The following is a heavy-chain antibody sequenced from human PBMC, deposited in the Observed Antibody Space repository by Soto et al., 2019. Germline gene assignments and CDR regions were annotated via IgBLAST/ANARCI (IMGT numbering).Heavy chain of an antibody. D-gene: IGHD1-7*01. J-gene: IGHJ4*02. V-gene: IGHV1-2*02. Sequence: GASVKVSCKASGYTFTDYYIHWVRQAPGQGLQWMGWINPDSGGTNFAQTFQGRVTMTRDTSINTAYMELASLRSDDAAVYYCARSGTGPTYLDYWGQGTLVTVSS. CDR1: GYTFTDYY. CDR3: ARSGTGPTYLDY. CDR2: INPDSGGT.